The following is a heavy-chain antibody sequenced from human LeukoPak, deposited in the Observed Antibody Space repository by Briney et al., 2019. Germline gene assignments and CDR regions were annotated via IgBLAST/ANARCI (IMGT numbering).Heavy chain of an antibody. Sequence: GGSLRLSCAASGLTFSSYAMHWVRQAPGKGLEWVAVISYDGSNKYYADSVKGRFTISRDNSKNTLYLQMNSLRAEDTAVYYCARVGYCGGDCYPPYYYYGMDVWGQGTTVTVSS. CDR3: ARVGYCGGDCYPPYYYYGMDV. CDR2: ISYDGSNK. D-gene: IGHD2-21*02. J-gene: IGHJ6*02. V-gene: IGHV3-30-3*01. CDR1: GLTFSSYA.